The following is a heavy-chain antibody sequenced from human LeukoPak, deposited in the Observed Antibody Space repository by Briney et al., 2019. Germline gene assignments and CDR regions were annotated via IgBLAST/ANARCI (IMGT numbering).Heavy chain of an antibody. CDR3: AKPLGYCTGGVCYSNYFDP. J-gene: IGHJ5*02. CDR1: GFTFYNYA. V-gene: IGHV3-23*01. Sequence: GGSLRLSCAASGFTFYNYAMSWVRQAPGKGLEWVSTISGSGGNTYYADSVKGRFTISRDNSETTLYLQMNSLRSEDTAVYYCAKPLGYCTGGVCYSNYFDPWGQGTLVTVSA. D-gene: IGHD2-8*02. CDR2: ISGSGGNT.